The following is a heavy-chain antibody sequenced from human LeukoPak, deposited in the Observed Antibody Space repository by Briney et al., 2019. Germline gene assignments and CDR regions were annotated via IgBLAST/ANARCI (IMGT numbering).Heavy chain of an antibody. D-gene: IGHD5-24*01. CDR2: ISYDGSNK. V-gene: IGHV3-30-3*01. CDR3: ARDGYSFLDV. J-gene: IGHJ6*02. CDR1: GFPFSSYA. Sequence: GTSLRLSCAASGFPFSSYALHWVRPAPGKGLEWVAVISYDGSNKYYAVPVKGRFTISRDNSKNTLYLQMHGLRAEDTAVYYCARDGYSFLDVWGQGTTVTVS.